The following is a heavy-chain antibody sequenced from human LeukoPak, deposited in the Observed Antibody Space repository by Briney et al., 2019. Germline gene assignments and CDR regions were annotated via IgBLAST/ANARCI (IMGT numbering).Heavy chain of an antibody. CDR3: AKTHTGGYHFDY. Sequence: PGGSLRLSCAASGLTFSSYAMSWVRQAPGKGLEWVSLISGSGDNTYYAGSVKGRFTISRDNSKSTLYLQMNSLRVEDTAVYYCAKTHTGGYHFDYWGQGTLVTVSS. CDR2: ISGSGDNT. D-gene: IGHD2-8*02. J-gene: IGHJ4*02. V-gene: IGHV3-23*01. CDR1: GLTFSSYA.